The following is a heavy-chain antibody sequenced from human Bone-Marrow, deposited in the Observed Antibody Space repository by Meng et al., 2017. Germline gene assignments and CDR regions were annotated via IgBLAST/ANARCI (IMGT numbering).Heavy chain of an antibody. Sequence: SEKVSCKASGGTFSSYTISWVRQAPGQGLEWMGRIIPILGIANYAQKFQGRVTITADQSTSTAYMELSSLRSEDTAVYYCARESGHSPYWGQGTLVTVSS. CDR2: IIPILGIA. D-gene: IGHD5-12*01. V-gene: IGHV1-69*04. CDR1: GGTFSSYT. J-gene: IGHJ4*02. CDR3: ARESGHSPY.